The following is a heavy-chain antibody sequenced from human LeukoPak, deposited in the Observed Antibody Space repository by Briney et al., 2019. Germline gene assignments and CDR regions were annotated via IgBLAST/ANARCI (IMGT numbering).Heavy chain of an antibody. CDR2: IYYSGST. CDR1: GGSISSGGYY. Sequence: PSETLSLTCTVSGGSISSGGYYWSWIRQHPGKGLEWIGYIYYSGSTYYNPSLKSRVTTSVDTSKNQFSLKVNSVTAADTAVYYCARPSAYSSGWFDYWGQGTLVTVSS. V-gene: IGHV4-31*03. D-gene: IGHD6-19*01. CDR3: ARPSAYSSGWFDY. J-gene: IGHJ4*02.